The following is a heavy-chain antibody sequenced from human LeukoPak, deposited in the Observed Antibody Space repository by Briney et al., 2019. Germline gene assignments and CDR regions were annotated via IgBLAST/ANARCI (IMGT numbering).Heavy chain of an antibody. CDR2: VNIGSIPT. J-gene: IGHJ3*02. D-gene: IGHD3-3*01. V-gene: IGHV3-48*04. CDR1: GFTFSDYA. Sequence: PGGSLRLSCAASGFTFSDYAMNWVRQAPGKGLEWVSFVNIGSIPTYYADSVRGRFTISRDNAKNSLYLQMNSLRADDTAVYYCARTYDFGRGPPGDAFDNWGPGTWVIVSS. CDR3: ARTYDFGRGPPGDAFDN.